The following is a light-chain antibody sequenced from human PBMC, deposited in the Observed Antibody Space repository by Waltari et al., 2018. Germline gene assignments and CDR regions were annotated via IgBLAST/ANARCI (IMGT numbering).Light chain of an antibody. V-gene: IGLV3-21*03. Sequence: SYVLTQPPSVSGAPGKTARITCGGNNIGRNSVPWYQQKPGQAPVLVIYDDSDRPSGIPERFSGSNSGNTATLTISRVEAGDEADYYCQVWDSSSDVVFGGGTKLTVL. CDR1: NIGRNS. CDR3: QVWDSSSDVV. J-gene: IGLJ2*01. CDR2: DDS.